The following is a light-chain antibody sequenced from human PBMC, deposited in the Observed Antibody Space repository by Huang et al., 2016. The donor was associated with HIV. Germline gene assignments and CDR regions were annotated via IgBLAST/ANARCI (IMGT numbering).Light chain of an antibody. CDR1: QSVSGN. CDR2: DAS. Sequence: EIVMTQSPAILSVSPGGRATLSCRASQSVSGNLAWYQQQPGQAPRLLIYDASTRATGIPARFSGIGSGTEFTLTINSLQSEDFAVYYCQQYDNWPRTFSQGTRVEIK. CDR3: QQYDNWPRT. V-gene: IGKV3-15*01. J-gene: IGKJ1*01.